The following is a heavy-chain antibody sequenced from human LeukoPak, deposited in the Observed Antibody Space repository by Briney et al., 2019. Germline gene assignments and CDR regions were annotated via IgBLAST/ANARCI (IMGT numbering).Heavy chain of an antibody. V-gene: IGHV4-30-4*01. CDR1: GGSISSGDYY. CDR3: ASGRTLFAY. CDR2: IYYSGST. J-gene: IGHJ4*02. Sequence: PSQTLSLTCTVSGGSISSGDYYWSWIRQPPGKGLEWIGYIYYSGSTYCNPSLRSRLTISVDTSKNQFPLNLSSVTAADTAVYYCASGRTLFAYWGQGTLVTVSS. D-gene: IGHD2-2*01.